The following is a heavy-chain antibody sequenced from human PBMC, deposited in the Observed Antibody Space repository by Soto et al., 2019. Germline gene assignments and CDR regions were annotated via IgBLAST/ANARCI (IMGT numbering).Heavy chain of an antibody. CDR1: GYTFTSYG. V-gene: IGHV1-2*04. J-gene: IGHJ6*02. CDR2: INPNSGGT. Sequence: ASVKVSCKASGYTFTSYGISWVRQAPGQGLEWMGWINPNSGGTNYAQKFQGWVTMTRDTSISTAYMELSRLRSDDTAVYYCARDNVQEPRLSPYYYYGMDVWGQGTTVTVSS. CDR3: ARDNVQEPRLSPYYYYGMDV. D-gene: IGHD4-4*01.